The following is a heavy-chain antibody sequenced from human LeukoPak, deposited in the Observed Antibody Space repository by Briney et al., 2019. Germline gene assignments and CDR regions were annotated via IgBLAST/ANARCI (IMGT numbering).Heavy chain of an antibody. Sequence: SGGSLRLPCRGSGLSFGGDAVSWVRQAPGKGLEWVGFIRDKVSGGTTEYVASVRGRFTISRDDSRSIAYLQMTRLKTEDTAVYYCTINYYNGSLYEDYWGQGTLVTVSS. D-gene: IGHD3-22*01. J-gene: IGHJ4*02. CDR1: GLSFGGDA. CDR3: TINYYNGSLYEDY. V-gene: IGHV3-49*04. CDR2: IRDKVSGGTT.